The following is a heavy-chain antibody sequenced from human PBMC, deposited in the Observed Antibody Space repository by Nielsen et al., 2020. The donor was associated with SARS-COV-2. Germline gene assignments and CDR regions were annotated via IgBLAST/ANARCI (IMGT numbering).Heavy chain of an antibody. Sequence: GESLKISCAASGFTFSSYSMNWVRQAPGKGLEWVSSISSSSSYIYYADSVKGRFTISRDNAKNSLYLQMNSLRDEDTAVYYCARDCSSTSCYMDVWGKGTTVTVSS. D-gene: IGHD2-2*01. J-gene: IGHJ6*03. CDR2: ISSSSSYI. CDR3: ARDCSSTSCYMDV. V-gene: IGHV3-21*01. CDR1: GFTFSSYS.